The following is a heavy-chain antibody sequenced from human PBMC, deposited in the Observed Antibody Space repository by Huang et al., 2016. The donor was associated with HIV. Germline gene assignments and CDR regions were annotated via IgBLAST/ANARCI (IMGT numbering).Heavy chain of an antibody. J-gene: IGHJ4*02. D-gene: IGHD3-9*01. CDR3: AKAFEATY. CDR1: GFPFSSYA. V-gene: IGHV3-23*01. Sequence: EVQLLESGGGLVQPGGSLRLPCTASGFPFSSYAMSWVGQAPGRELEWVSAISRSGYNTYYADSVKGRFTISRDNSKNTLYLQMNSLRADDTAAYYCAKAFEATYWGQGTLVTVSS. CDR2: ISRSGYNT.